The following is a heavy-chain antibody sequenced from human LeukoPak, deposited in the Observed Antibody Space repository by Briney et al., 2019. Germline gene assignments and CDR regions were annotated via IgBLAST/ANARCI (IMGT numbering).Heavy chain of an antibody. CDR1: GFTFSSYG. J-gene: IGHJ4*02. D-gene: IGHD3-16*01. CDR2: ISYDGSNK. CDR3: ARDRTLDY. Sequence: GGSLRLSCAASGFTFSSYGMHWVRQAPGKGLEWVAVISYDGSNKYYADSVKGRFTISRDNAKNSLYLQMNSLRDEDTAVYYCARDRTLDYWGQGTLVTVSS. V-gene: IGHV3-30*03.